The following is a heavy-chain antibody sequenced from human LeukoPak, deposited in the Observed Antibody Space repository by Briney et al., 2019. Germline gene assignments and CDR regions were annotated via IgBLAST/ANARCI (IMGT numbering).Heavy chain of an antibody. D-gene: IGHD2-15*01. J-gene: IGHJ4*02. V-gene: IGHV3-48*03. CDR3: ARGRRASPGYCSGGSCYEFDYYFDH. CDR1: GFTFSSYE. Sequence: GGSLRLSCAASGFTFSSYEMNWVRQAPGKGLEWVSYISSSGSTIYYADSVKGRFTISRDNAKNSLYLQMNSLRAEDTAVYYCARGRRASPGYCSGGSCYEFDYYFDHWGQGTLVTVSS. CDR2: ISSSGSTI.